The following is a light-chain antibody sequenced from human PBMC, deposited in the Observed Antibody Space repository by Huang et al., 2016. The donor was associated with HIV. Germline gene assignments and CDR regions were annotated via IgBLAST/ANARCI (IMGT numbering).Light chain of an antibody. Sequence: EIVMTQSPATLSVSPGERATLSCRASQSVGTNLAWYQQNPGQAPRRLIYRASTRATGVPARVSGSGSGTEFTLTISSLQSEDSAFYYCQQYIDWPRTFGQGTKVEIK. CDR2: RAS. V-gene: IGKV3-15*01. CDR3: QQYIDWPRT. J-gene: IGKJ1*01. CDR1: QSVGTN.